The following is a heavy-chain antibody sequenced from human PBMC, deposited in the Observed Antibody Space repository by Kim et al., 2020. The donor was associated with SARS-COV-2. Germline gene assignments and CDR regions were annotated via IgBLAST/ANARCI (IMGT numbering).Heavy chain of an antibody. D-gene: IGHD4-4*01. Sequence: SVKVSCKASGGTFSSYAISWVRQAPGQGLEWMGGIIPIFGTANYAQKFQGRVTITADESTSTAYMELSSLRSEDTAVYYCARGPTAPYYYYGMDVWGQGTTVTVSS. CDR1: GGTFSSYA. CDR3: ARGPTAPYYYYGMDV. CDR2: IIPIFGTA. J-gene: IGHJ6*02. V-gene: IGHV1-69*13.